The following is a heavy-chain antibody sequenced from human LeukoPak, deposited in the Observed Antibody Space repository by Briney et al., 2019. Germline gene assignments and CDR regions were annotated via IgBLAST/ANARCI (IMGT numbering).Heavy chain of an antibody. D-gene: IGHD3-9*01. J-gene: IGHJ4*02. CDR1: GASIIGSY. CDR3: ARSRNYDITGFNPTHYFDS. V-gene: IGHV4-59*01. CDR2: IYNTVDV. Sequence: SGTLSLTCTVSGASIIGSYWTWIRQSPGEGLEYIGYIYNTVDVNYSPSLRSRVSISIHMSRNQVSLRLNSVTAADTAIYYCARSRNYDITGFNPTHYFDSWGQGALVTVSS.